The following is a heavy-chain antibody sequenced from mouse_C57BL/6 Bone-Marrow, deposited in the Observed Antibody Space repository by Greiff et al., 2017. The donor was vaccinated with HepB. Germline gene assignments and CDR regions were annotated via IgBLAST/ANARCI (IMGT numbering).Heavy chain of an antibody. D-gene: IGHD1-1*01. CDR3: ARSFITTVVPHFDY. CDR2: IYPGSGST. J-gene: IGHJ2*01. V-gene: IGHV1-55*01. CDR1: GYTFTSYW. Sequence: VQLQESGAELVKPGASVKMSCKASGYTFTSYWITWVKQRPGQGLEWIGDIYPGSGSTNYNEKFKSKATLTVDTSSSTAYMQLSSLTSEDSAVYYCARSFITTVVPHFDYWGQGTTLTVSS.